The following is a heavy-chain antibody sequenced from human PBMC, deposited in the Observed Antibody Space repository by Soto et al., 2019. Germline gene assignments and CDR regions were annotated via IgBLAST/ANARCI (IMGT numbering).Heavy chain of an antibody. CDR3: ARDPVDLFGYMDV. J-gene: IGHJ6*02. CDR1: GGTFSSYS. Sequence: GXSVKVSCKASGGTFSSYSITWVRQAPGQRPEWMGEIIPLLRTVNYAQKFQDRVTITGDRSTSTVYMALSSLRSDDTAVYYCARDPVDLFGYMDVWGQGTTVTVSS. V-gene: IGHV1-69*08. D-gene: IGHD6-25*01. CDR2: IIPLLRTV.